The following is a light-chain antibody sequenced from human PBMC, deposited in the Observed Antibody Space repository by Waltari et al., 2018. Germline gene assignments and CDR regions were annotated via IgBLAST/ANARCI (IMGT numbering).Light chain of an antibody. CDR1: QSVSRA. CDR2: GAS. Sequence: EIVLPQSPGTLSLSLGERATLSCRASQSVSRALAWYQQKPGQAPRLLIYGASPRATGIPDRFSGSGSGTDFSLTISRLEPDDFAVYYCQHYLRLPVTFGQGTTVEI. V-gene: IGKV3-20*01. J-gene: IGKJ1*01. CDR3: QHYLRLPVT.